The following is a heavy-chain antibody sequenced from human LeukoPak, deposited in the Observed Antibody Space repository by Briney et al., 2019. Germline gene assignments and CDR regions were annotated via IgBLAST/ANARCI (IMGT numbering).Heavy chain of an antibody. CDR3: ARGSGEWFGEPSPADY. Sequence: GGSLGLSCAASGFTFSSYAMHWVRQAPGKGLEYVSAISSNGGSTYYANSVKGRFTISRDNSKNTLYLQMGSLRAEDMAVYYCARGSGEWFGEPSPADYWGQGTLVTVSS. CDR1: GFTFSSYA. CDR2: ISSNGGST. D-gene: IGHD3-10*01. V-gene: IGHV3-64*01. J-gene: IGHJ4*02.